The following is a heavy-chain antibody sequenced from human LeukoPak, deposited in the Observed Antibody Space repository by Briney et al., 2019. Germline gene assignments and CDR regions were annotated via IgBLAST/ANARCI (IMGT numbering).Heavy chain of an antibody. Sequence: SETLSLTCTVSGGYISSGSYYWSWIRQPAEKGLEWIGRIFASGITNYNPSLKSRVTISVDTSNNQFSLKLSSVTAADTAVYYCARGPGSYSKEAFDMWGQGTMVTVSS. CDR3: ARGPGSYSKEAFDM. D-gene: IGHD3-10*01. J-gene: IGHJ3*02. CDR2: IFASGIT. V-gene: IGHV4-61*02. CDR1: GGYISSGSYY.